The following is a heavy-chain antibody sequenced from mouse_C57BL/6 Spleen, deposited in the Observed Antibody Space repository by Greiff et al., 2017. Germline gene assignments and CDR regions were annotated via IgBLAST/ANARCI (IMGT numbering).Heavy chain of an antibody. Sequence: VQLQQSGPELVKPGASVKISCKASGYSFTDYNMNWVKQSNGKSLEWIGVINPNSGTTSYNQKFKGKATLTVDQSSSKAYMQLNSLTSEDSAVYYGARRGLRLYWYFDVWGTGTTGTVSS. D-gene: IGHD2-4*01. CDR2: INPNSGTT. J-gene: IGHJ1*03. CDR3: ARRGLRLYWYFDV. CDR1: GYSFTDYN. V-gene: IGHV1-39*01.